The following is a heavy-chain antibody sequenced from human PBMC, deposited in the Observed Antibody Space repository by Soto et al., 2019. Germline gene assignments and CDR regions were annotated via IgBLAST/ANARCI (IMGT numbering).Heavy chain of an antibody. Sequence: PSETLSLTCTVSGDSVTSVSDYWSWNRQPPGKGLEWIGDIYYSGSADYNPSLGSRVTISIDTSKNQFSLKLTSVTGADTAVYYCARGVGFGYYYYHMDLWGQGTTVTVSS. CDR1: GDSVTSVSDY. J-gene: IGHJ6*02. V-gene: IGHV4-61*01. D-gene: IGHD3-10*01. CDR2: IYYSGSA. CDR3: ARGVGFGYYYYHMDL.